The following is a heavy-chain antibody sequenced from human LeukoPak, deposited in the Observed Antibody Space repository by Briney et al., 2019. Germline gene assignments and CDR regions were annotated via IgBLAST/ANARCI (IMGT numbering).Heavy chain of an antibody. CDR1: GYSISSDYY. Sequence: PSETLSLTCTVSGYSISSDYYWGWIRQPPGKGLEWIGNIFHNGNTYYNPSLKSRVTMSIDTSKKQFSLKLRTATAADTAVYYCARIEDVTRGYNHAYYFDYWGQGTLVTVSS. V-gene: IGHV4-38-2*02. J-gene: IGHJ4*02. CDR3: ARIEDVTRGYNHAYYFDY. D-gene: IGHD5-18*01. CDR2: IFHNGNT.